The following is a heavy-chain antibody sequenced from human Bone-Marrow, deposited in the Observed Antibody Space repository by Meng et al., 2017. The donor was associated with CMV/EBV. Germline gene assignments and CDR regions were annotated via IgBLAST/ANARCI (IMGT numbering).Heavy chain of an antibody. Sequence: GGSLRLSCAASGFTFSSYWMHWVRQAPGKGLEWVSYISSSGSTIYYADSVKGRFTISRDNAKNSLYLQMNSLRAEDTAVYYCARGLTVVTRYYYYGMDVWGQGTTVTVSS. CDR2: ISSSGSTI. V-gene: IGHV3-48*04. CDR3: ARGLTVVTRYYYYGMDV. J-gene: IGHJ6*02. CDR1: GFTFSSYW. D-gene: IGHD4-23*01.